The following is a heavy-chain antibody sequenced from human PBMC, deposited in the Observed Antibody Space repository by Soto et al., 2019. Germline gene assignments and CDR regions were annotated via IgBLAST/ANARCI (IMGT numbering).Heavy chain of an antibody. Sequence: EVQLVESGGDLVQPGRSLRLSCTTSGFTFGDYAVSWLRQAPGKGLEWVSFIRSKVSGGTAEYAASVKGRFTISRDDSKSIAYLQMHSLKIEDTAVYCTRDLLGVRAFDIWGQGTMVTVSS. CDR2: IRSKVSGGTA. V-gene: IGHV3-49*03. CDR1: GFTFGDYA. J-gene: IGHJ3*02. D-gene: IGHD3-16*01. CDR3: TRDLLGVRAFDI.